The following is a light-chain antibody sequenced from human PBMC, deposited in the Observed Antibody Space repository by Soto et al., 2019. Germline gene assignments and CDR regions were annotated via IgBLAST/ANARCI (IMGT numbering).Light chain of an antibody. J-gene: IGLJ1*01. CDR1: NSDIGGYDI. CDR3: TSYATGGTHV. Sequence: QSVLTQPASVSGSPGQSITLSCTGTNSDIGGYDIVSWYQQHPGKAPKLMIYDVSIRPSGVSHRFSVSKSANTASLTISGLQPQDEADYSCTSYATGGTHVFGTGTKLTVL. CDR2: DVS. V-gene: IGLV2-14*01.